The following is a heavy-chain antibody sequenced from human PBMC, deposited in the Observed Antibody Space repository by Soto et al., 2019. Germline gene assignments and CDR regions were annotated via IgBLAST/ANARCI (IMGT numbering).Heavy chain of an antibody. Sequence: QLQLQESGPGLVKPSETLSLTCTVSGGSISSRGYYWGWIRQPPGKGLEWIGTIYYSGSTYYNPPPKSRVTIPVDTSKNQFSRKLSSVTAADTAVYYCATSNWFDPWGQGTLVTVSS. CDR1: GGSISSRGYY. V-gene: IGHV4-39*01. J-gene: IGHJ5*02. CDR3: ATSNWFDP. CDR2: IYYSGST.